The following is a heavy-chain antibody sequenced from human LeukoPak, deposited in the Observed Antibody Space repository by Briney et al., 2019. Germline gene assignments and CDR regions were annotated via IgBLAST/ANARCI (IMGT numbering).Heavy chain of an antibody. J-gene: IGHJ6*02. CDR3: ATLKGHYGSGSYSRYYYYGMDV. V-gene: IGHV1-24*01. CDR1: GYTLTELS. Sequence: ASVKVSCKVSGYTLTELSMHWVRQAPGEGLEWMGGFDPEDGETIYAQKFQGRVTMTEDTSTDTAYMELSSLRSEDTAVYYCATLKGHYGSGSYSRYYYYGMDVWGQGTTVTVSS. D-gene: IGHD3-10*01. CDR2: FDPEDGET.